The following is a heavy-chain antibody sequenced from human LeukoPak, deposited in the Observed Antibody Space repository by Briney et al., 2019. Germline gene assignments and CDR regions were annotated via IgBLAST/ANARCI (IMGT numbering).Heavy chain of an antibody. CDR1: GFTFSSYA. V-gene: IGHV3-30-3*01. J-gene: IGHJ4*02. CDR3: ARVGFTYGYGFSKAVDY. CDR2: ISYDGSNK. D-gene: IGHD5-18*01. Sequence: GGSLRLSCAASGFTFSSYAMHWVRQAPGKGLEWVAIISYDGSNKYYAESVKGQLTISRDNSNNTLYLQMNSLRAEDTAVYYCARVGFTYGYGFSKAVDYWGQGTLVTVSS.